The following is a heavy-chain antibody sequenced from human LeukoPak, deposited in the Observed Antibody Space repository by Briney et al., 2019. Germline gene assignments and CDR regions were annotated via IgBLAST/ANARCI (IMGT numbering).Heavy chain of an antibody. Sequence: PSETLSLTCAVYGGSFSGYYWSWIRQPPGKGLEWIGEINHSGCTNYNPSLKSRVTISVDTSKNQFSLKLSSVTAADTAVYYCASQSIAVSYYYYGMDVWGQGTTVTVSS. J-gene: IGHJ6*02. CDR3: ASQSIAVSYYYYGMDV. CDR1: GGSFSGYY. CDR2: INHSGCT. D-gene: IGHD6-19*01. V-gene: IGHV4-34*01.